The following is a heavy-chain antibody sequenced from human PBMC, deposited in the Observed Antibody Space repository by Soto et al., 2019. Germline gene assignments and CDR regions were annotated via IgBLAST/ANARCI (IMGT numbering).Heavy chain of an antibody. V-gene: IGHV1-2*02. CDR1: GYTFTGYY. J-gene: IGHJ4*02. D-gene: IGHD1-20*01. CDR3: ARELYNWNDGGFDY. Sequence: ASVKVSCKASGYTFTGYYMHWVRQAPGQGLEWMGWINPNSGGTNYAQKFQDRVPMTRDTSISTAYMELSRLRSDDTAVYYCARELYNWNDGGFDYWGQGTLVTVSS. CDR2: INPNSGGT.